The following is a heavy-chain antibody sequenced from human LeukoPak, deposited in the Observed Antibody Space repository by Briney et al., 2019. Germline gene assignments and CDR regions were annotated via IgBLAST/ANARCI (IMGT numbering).Heavy chain of an antibody. CDR2: INHSGST. CDR1: GGSFSGYY. Sequence: ASETLSLTCAVYGGSFSGYYWSWIRQPPGKGLEWIGEINHSGSTNYNPSLKSRVTISVDTSKNQFSLKLSSVTAADTAVYYCARDLAYCGGDCQTHDAFDIWGQGTMVTVSS. D-gene: IGHD2-21*01. CDR3: ARDLAYCGGDCQTHDAFDI. J-gene: IGHJ3*02. V-gene: IGHV4-34*01.